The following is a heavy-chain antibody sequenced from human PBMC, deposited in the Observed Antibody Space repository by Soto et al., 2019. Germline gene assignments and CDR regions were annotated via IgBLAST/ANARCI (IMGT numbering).Heavy chain of an antibody. D-gene: IGHD6-19*01. Sequence: EVQLLESGGGLVQPGGSLRLSCAASGFIFSTYAMTWVRQAPGKGLEWVSALSGSGGTTYYADSVKGRFTISRDNSEGTLYLQMDSLRVEDTAGYYCAGGNCGWYGAEYPGYWGKCTLVTVCS. CDR2: LSGSGGTT. CDR3: AGGNCGWYGAEYPGY. V-gene: IGHV3-23*01. CDR1: GFIFSTYA. J-gene: IGHJ1*01.